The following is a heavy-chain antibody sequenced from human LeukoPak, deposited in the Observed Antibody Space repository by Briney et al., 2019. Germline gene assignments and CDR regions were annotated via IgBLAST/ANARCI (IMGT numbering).Heavy chain of an antibody. CDR1: GYTFTGYY. CDR3: ARWGKDYGAGDTFDI. V-gene: IGHV1-2*04. Sequence: GASVKVSCKASGYTFTGYYMHWVRQAPGQGLEWMGWINPNSGGTNYAQKFQGWVTMTRDTSISTAYMELSRLRSDDTAVYYCARWGKDYGAGDTFDIWGQGTMVTVSS. D-gene: IGHD4/OR15-4a*01. J-gene: IGHJ3*02. CDR2: INPNSGGT.